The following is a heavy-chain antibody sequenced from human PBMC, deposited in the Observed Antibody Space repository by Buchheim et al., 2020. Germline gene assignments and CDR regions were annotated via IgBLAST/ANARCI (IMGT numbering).Heavy chain of an antibody. CDR1: GFTFRSYE. CDR3: ARYCSGGSCYSTDSNFDY. CDR2: ISSTGGTI. V-gene: IGHV3-48*03. D-gene: IGHD2-15*01. Sequence: EVQLVESGGGLVQPGGSLRLSCTASGFTFRSYEMNWVRQAPGKGLEWVSYISSTGGTIHYADSVKGRFTISRDNAKNSLYLKMDSMRAEDTAVYYCARYCSGGSCYSTDSNFDYWGQGTL. J-gene: IGHJ4*02.